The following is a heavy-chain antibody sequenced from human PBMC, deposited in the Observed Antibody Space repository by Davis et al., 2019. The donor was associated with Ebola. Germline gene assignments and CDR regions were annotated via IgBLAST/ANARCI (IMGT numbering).Heavy chain of an antibody. Sequence: PGGSLRFSCKGSGYTFATYWVGWVRQMPGKGLEWMGFIYPDDSDARYSPSFQGQVTISADKSINTAYLQWSSLRASDSAIYFCAARTGEDDYWGQGTRVTVSS. CDR1: GYTFATYW. CDR3: AARTGEDDY. CDR2: IYPDDSDA. D-gene: IGHD7-27*01. V-gene: IGHV5-51*01. J-gene: IGHJ4*02.